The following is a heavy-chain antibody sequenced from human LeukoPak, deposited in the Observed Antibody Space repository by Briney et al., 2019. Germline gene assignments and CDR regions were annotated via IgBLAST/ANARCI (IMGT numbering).Heavy chain of an antibody. CDR2: IYHSGST. V-gene: IGHV4-4*02. CDR3: ARGSSSWNRNYYFDY. J-gene: IGHJ4*02. Sequence: SETLSLTCAVSGGSISSSNWWSWVRQPPGKGLEWIGEIYHSGSTNYNPSLKSRVTISVDKSKNQFSLKLSSVTAADTAVYYCARGSSSWNRNYYFDYWGQGTLVTVSS. D-gene: IGHD6-13*01. CDR1: GGSISSSNW.